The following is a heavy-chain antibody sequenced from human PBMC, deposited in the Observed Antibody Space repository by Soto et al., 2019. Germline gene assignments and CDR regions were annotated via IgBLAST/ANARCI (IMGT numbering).Heavy chain of an antibody. CDR2: INPKSRGT. V-gene: IGHV1-2*02. CDR3: ARAGSGYYYGYFDY. CDR1: GYTFTDYF. D-gene: IGHD3-22*01. Sequence: ASVKVSCKASGYTFTDYFIHWVRQAPGQGFEWMGWINPKSRGTNYAQKFQGRVTMTRDTSASTVYMELSSLRSEDTAVYYCARAGSGYYYGYFDYWGKGTPVTVSA. J-gene: IGHJ4*02.